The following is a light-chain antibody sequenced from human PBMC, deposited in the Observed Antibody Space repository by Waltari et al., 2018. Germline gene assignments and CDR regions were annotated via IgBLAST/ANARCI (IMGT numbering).Light chain of an antibody. J-gene: IGLJ2*01. CDR1: SGINIGTYS. CDR3: MIWHSSAVV. Sequence: QAVLTQPSSLSASPGASASLTCTLHSGINIGTYSIFWYQQKPRSPPQFLLRYKSDSDKQQASGAPSRFSGSNDASANAGILLISGLQSEDEADYYCMIWHSSAVVFGGGTKLTVL. V-gene: IGLV5-45*03. CDR2: YKSDSDK.